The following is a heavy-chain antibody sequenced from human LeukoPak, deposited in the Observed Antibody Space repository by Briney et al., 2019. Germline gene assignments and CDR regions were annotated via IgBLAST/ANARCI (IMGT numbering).Heavy chain of an antibody. D-gene: IGHD4-17*01. CDR2: ISSSSSYM. CDR1: GFTFSSYS. J-gene: IGHJ4*02. CDR3: ARDGPAVTTDQFDY. Sequence: PGGSLRLSCAASGFTFSSYSMNWVRQAPGKGLEWVSSISSSSSYMYYADSVKGRFTISRDNAKNSLYLQMNSLRAEDTAVYYCARDGPAVTTDQFDYWGQGTLVTVSS. V-gene: IGHV3-21*01.